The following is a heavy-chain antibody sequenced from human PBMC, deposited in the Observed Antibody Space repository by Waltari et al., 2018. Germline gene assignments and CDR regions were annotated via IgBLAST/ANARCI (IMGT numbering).Heavy chain of an antibody. CDR1: GGTFSSYA. V-gene: IGHV1-69*14. J-gene: IGHJ4*03. D-gene: IGHD6-13*01. CDR2: IIPILGTS. CDR3: ATRAWAAGFDY. Sequence: QVQLVQSGAEVKKPGSSVKVSCKASGGTFSSYAISWVRQAPGQGLEWMGGIIPILGTSTNAQKFQGGGTITADKSTSTAYMELSSLRSEDTAVYYCATRAWAAGFDYWGQGTTVTVSS.